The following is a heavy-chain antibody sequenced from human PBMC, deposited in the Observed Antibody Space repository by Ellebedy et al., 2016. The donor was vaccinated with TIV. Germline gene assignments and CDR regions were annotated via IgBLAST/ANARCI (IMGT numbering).Heavy chain of an antibody. D-gene: IGHD3-22*01. J-gene: IGHJ4*02. CDR1: GGSISSYY. CDR2: IYYSGST. V-gene: IGHV4-59*01. CDR3: ARGTHDDSSGYYSLIFDY. Sequence: SETLSLTCTVSGGSISSYYWSWIRQPPGKGLEWIGYIYYSGSTNYNPSLKSRVTISVDTSKNQFSLKLSSVTAADTAVYYCARGTHDDSSGYYSLIFDYWGQGTLVTVSS.